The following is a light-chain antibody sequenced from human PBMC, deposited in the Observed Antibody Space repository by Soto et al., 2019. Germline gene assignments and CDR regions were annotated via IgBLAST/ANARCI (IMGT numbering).Light chain of an antibody. J-gene: IGKJ1*01. CDR2: GAS. CDR1: QSISSY. CDR3: QQYGSSPS. V-gene: IGKV3-20*01. Sequence: EIVLTQSPVTVSFSPGERSTLSFRASQSISSYLAWYQQKPGQAPRLLIYGASSRATGIPDRFSGSGSGTDFTLTISRLEPEDFAVYYCQQYGSSPSFGQGTKVDIK.